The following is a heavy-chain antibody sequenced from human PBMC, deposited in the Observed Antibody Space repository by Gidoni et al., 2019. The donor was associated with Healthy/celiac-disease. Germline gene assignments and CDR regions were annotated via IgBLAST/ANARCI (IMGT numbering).Heavy chain of an antibody. CDR1: GFTFSSYA. J-gene: IGHJ6*02. Sequence: QVQLVESGGGVVQPGRSLRLSCAASGFTFSSYAMHWVRQAPGKGLEWVAVISDDGSNKYYADSVKGRFTISRDNSKNTLYLQMNSLRAEDTAVYYCARVWLRLSSYYYYGMDVWGQGTTVTVSS. V-gene: IGHV3-30-3*01. CDR2: ISDDGSNK. D-gene: IGHD5-12*01. CDR3: ARVWLRLSSYYYYGMDV.